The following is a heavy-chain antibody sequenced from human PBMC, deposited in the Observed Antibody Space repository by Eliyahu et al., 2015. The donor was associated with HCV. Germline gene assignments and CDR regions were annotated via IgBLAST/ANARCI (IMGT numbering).Heavy chain of an antibody. CDR1: GXSLKSCGVG. V-gene: IGHV2-5*04. CDR3: VHTAQWFGELSSRGFDF. Sequence: QTTLKESGPALVKPTETLTLTCAXYGXSLKSCGVGVGWIRQSPLKALEWLALIYWNGEQRYNPALNDRGSITKDTSRNQVVLTVTNVDPADTGTYYCVHTAQWFGELSSRGFDFWGQGTLVTVSS. D-gene: IGHD3-10*01. J-gene: IGHJ4*02. CDR2: IYWNGEQ.